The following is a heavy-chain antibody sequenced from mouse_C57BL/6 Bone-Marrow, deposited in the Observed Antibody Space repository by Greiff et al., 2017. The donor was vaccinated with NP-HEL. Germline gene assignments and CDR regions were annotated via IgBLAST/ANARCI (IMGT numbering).Heavy chain of an antibody. CDR3: TAYYGSSYYFDY. D-gene: IGHD1-1*01. V-gene: IGHV14-4*01. Sequence: VQLQQPGAELVRPGASVKLSCTASGFNIKDDYMHWVKQRPEQGLEWIGWIDPENGDTEYASKFQGKATITADTSSNTAYLQLSSLTSEDTAVYYCTAYYGSSYYFDYWGQGTTLTVSS. CDR2: IDPENGDT. J-gene: IGHJ2*01. CDR1: GFNIKDDY.